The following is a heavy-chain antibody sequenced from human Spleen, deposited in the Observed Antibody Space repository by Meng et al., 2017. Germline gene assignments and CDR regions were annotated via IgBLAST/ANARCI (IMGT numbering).Heavy chain of an antibody. CDR1: GFTFSSYA. Sequence: GGSLRLSCAASGFTFSSYAMHWVRQAPGKGLEWVAVISYDGSNKYYADSVKGRFTISRDNSKNTLYLQMNSLRAEDTAVYYCARGIPFGADYGMDVWGQGTTVTVSS. D-gene: IGHD3-10*01. CDR2: ISYDGSNK. J-gene: IGHJ6*02. CDR3: ARGIPFGADYGMDV. V-gene: IGHV3-30*01.